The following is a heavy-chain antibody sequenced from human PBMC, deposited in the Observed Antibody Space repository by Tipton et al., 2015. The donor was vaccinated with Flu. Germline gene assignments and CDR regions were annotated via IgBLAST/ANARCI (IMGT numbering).Heavy chain of an antibody. Sequence: LRLSCAVSDYSISSGFYWGWIRQPPGKGLEWTGSVYHSGSTYYNPSLKSRVTISVDTSKNQFSLKLSSVTAADTAVYYCARSTYYYGSGSSDYWGQGTLVAVSS. CDR2: VYHSGST. CDR1: DYSISSGFY. V-gene: IGHV4-38-2*01. D-gene: IGHD3-10*01. CDR3: ARSTYYYGSGSSDY. J-gene: IGHJ4*02.